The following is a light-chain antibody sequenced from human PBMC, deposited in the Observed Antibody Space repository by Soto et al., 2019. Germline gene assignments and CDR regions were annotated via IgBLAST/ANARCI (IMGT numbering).Light chain of an antibody. V-gene: IGKV3-15*01. J-gene: IGKJ5*01. CDR3: QQYNNWPIT. Sequence: EIVMTQSPATLSVSPGERATLACRASQSVSSNLAWYQQKRGQAPRLLIYGASTRATGIPARFSGSGSGTEFTLTISSLQSEDFAVYHCQQYNNWPITFGQGTRLEIK. CDR2: GAS. CDR1: QSVSSN.